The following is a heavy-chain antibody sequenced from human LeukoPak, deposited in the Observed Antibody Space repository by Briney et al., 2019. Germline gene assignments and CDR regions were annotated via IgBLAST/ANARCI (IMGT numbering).Heavy chain of an antibody. D-gene: IGHD6-13*01. CDR1: GFTFSSYG. V-gene: IGHV3-30*18. CDR3: AKDSGAAAGTGVDYFDY. CDR2: ISYDGSNK. J-gene: IGHJ4*02. Sequence: PGGSLRLSCAASGFTFSSYGMHWVRQAPGRGLEWVAVISYDGSNKYYADSVKGRFTISRDNSKNTLYLQMNSLRAEDTAVYYCAKDSGAAAGTGVDYFDYWGQGTLVTVSS.